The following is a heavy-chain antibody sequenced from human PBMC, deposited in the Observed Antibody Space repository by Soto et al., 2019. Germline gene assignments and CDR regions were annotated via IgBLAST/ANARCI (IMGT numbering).Heavy chain of an antibody. CDR1: GGFVTSGSYY. J-gene: IGHJ3*02. V-gene: IGHV4-34*01. D-gene: IGHD1-1*01. CDR3: ARVERGTATTVVDAFDI. Sequence: QVQLQQWGAGLLKPSETLSLTCAVYGGFVTSGSYYWSWIRQPPGKGLEWIGEMSHIGGTHFNPSLKSRFTQSVDTSKNQFTLKMSSVTAADTALYYCARVERGTATTVVDAFDIWGPGTMVTVSS. CDR2: MSHIGGT.